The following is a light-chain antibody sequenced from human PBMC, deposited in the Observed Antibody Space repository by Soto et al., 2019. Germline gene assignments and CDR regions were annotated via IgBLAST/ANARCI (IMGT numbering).Light chain of an antibody. CDR1: NIGSKN. V-gene: IGLV3-9*01. Sequence: SYELNQPLSVSVALGQTARISCGGNNIGSKNVHWYQQKPGQAPVLVIYRDSNRPSGIPERFSGSNSGNTATLTISRAQAGDEADYYCQVWDSSTGVFGGGTKLTVL. CDR2: RDS. J-gene: IGLJ2*01. CDR3: QVWDSSTGV.